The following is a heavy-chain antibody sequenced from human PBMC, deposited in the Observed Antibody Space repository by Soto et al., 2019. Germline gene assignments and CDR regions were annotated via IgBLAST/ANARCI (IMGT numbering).Heavy chain of an antibody. CDR1: GGSISSGDYY. CDR3: ARARGARYFDY. V-gene: IGHV4-30-4*01. J-gene: IGHJ4*02. D-gene: IGHD2-15*01. Sequence: QVQLQESGPGLVKPSQTLSLTCTVSGGSISSGDYYWSWIRQPPGKGLEWIGYIYYSGSTYYNPSTNXRXTXSXXTSKNQFSLKLSSVTAADTAVDYCARARGARYFDYWGQGTLVTVSS. CDR2: IYYSGST.